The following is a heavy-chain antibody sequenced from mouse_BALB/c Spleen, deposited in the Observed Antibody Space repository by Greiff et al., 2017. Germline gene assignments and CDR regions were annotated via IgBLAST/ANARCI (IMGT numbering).Heavy chain of an antibody. J-gene: IGHJ4*01. D-gene: IGHD3-1*01. Sequence: DVMLVESGGGLVKPGGSLKLSCAASGFTFSSYTMSWVRQTPEKRLEWVATISSGGSYTYYPDSVKGRFTISRDNAKNTLYLQMSSLKSEDTAMYYCTRVRDAMDYWGQGTSVTVSS. CDR2: ISSGGSYT. CDR3: TRVRDAMDY. V-gene: IGHV5-6-4*01. CDR1: GFTFSSYT.